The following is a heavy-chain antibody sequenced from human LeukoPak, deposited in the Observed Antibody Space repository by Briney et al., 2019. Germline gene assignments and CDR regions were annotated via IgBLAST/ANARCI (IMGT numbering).Heavy chain of an antibody. CDR3: AKDGAATRFSYYYGMDV. Sequence: GGSVRLSCAASGFTFSSYPMSWVRQAPGKGLEWVSVISGSGGSTYNADSVKGRFTISRDNSKNTLYLQMNSLRAEDTAVYYCAKDGAATRFSYYYGMDVWGQGTTVTVSS. D-gene: IGHD2-15*01. CDR1: GFTFSSYP. J-gene: IGHJ6*02. V-gene: IGHV3-23*01. CDR2: ISGSGGST.